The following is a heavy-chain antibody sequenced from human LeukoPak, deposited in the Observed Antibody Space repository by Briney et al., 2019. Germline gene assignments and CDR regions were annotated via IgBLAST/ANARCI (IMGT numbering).Heavy chain of an antibody. CDR3: ASGEYSSSWFENWFDP. Sequence: ASVKVSCKASGYTFTGYYMHWVRQAPGQGLEWMGWINPNSGGTNYAQKFQGRVTMTRDTSISTAYMELSRLRSDDTAVYYCASGEYSSSWFENWFDPWGQGTLVTVSS. CDR2: INPNSGGT. CDR1: GYTFTGYY. V-gene: IGHV1-2*02. D-gene: IGHD6-13*01. J-gene: IGHJ5*02.